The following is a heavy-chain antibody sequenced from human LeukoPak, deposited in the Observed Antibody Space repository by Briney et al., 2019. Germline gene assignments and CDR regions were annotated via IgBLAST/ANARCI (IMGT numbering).Heavy chain of an antibody. CDR2: IYHSGST. V-gene: IGHV4-30-2*01. J-gene: IGHJ5*02. D-gene: IGHD3-10*01. Sequence: SETLSLTCTVSGGSFNSGSYYWNWIRQPPGKGLEWIGYIYHSGSTYYNPSLKSRVTISVDRSKNQFSLKLSSVTAADTAVYYCARGRMVLWFGELFHNWFDPWGQGTLVTVSS. CDR3: ARGRMVLWFGELFHNWFDP. CDR1: GGSFNSGSYY.